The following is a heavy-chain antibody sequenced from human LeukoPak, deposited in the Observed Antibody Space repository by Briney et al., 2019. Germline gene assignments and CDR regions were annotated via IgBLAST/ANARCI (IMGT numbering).Heavy chain of an antibody. CDR1: GYSISSGYY. Sequence: SETLSLTCTVSGYSISSGYYWGWIRQPPGKGLEWIGSIYHSGSTYYNPSLKSRVTISVDTSKNQSSLKLSSVTAADTAVYYCARDFRDAFDIWGQGTMVTVSS. J-gene: IGHJ3*02. V-gene: IGHV4-38-2*02. D-gene: IGHD3-10*01. CDR2: IYHSGST. CDR3: ARDFRDAFDI.